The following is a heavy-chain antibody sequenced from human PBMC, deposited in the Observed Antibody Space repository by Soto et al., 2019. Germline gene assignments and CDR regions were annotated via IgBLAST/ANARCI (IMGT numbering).Heavy chain of an antibody. CDR1: GFTFSSYG. Sequence: QVQLVESGGGVVQPGRSLRLSCAASGFTFSSYGMHWVRQAPGKGLEWVAVISYDGSNKYYADSVKGRFTISRDNSKNTLYLQMNSLRAEDTAVYYCAKDHQWDMSYGMDVWGQGTTVTVSS. V-gene: IGHV3-30*18. D-gene: IGHD2-15*01. CDR3: AKDHQWDMSYGMDV. J-gene: IGHJ6*02. CDR2: ISYDGSNK.